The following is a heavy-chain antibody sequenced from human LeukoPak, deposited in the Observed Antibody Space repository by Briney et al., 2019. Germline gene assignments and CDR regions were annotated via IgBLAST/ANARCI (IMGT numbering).Heavy chain of an antibody. Sequence: GGSLRLSCAGSGFAFGTYAMSWVRQAPGMGLEWVSSISANGRATYTISRDNSKSTLYLQLNSLRAEDTATYYCARDPYNTILYRLAHWGQGTLVTVSS. V-gene: IGHV3-23*01. CDR1: GFAFGTYA. D-gene: IGHD3-10*01. CDR2: ISANGRAT. J-gene: IGHJ4*02. CDR3: ARDPYNTILYRLAH.